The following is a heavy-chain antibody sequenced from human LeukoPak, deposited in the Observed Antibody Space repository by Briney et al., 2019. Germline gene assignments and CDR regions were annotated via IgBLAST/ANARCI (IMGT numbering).Heavy chain of an antibody. CDR1: GDIVSSKSAA. D-gene: IGHD5-12*01. CDR2: TYYRSKWFN. V-gene: IGHV6-1*01. Sequence: SQTLSLTCALSGDIVSSKSAAWNWIRQFPSRGLEWLGRTYYRSKWFNEYAVSEKSRISINPDTAKNQFSLQLNSVTPDDAAVYYCARIATKDGRDYWGQGILVTVSS. J-gene: IGHJ4*02. CDR3: ARIATKDGRDY.